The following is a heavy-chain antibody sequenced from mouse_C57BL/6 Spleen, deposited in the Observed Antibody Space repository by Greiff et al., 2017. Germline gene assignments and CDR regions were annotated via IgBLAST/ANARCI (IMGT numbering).Heavy chain of an antibody. CDR3: AKHSYGSSYWYFDV. Sequence: VQRVESGPGLVAPSQSLSITCTVSGFSLTSYGVDWVRQPPGKGLEWLGVIWGGGSKDNSKSQVFLKMNSLQTDDTAMYYCAKHSYGSSYWYFDVWGTGTTVTVSS. D-gene: IGHD1-1*01. J-gene: IGHJ1*03. CDR2: IWGGG. CDR1: GFSLTSYG. V-gene: IGHV2-9*01.